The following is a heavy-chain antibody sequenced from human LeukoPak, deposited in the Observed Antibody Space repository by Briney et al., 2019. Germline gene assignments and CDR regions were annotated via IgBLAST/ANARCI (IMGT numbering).Heavy chain of an antibody. D-gene: IGHD3-9*01. J-gene: IGHJ4*02. CDR1: GFTFSLYW. CDR3: AGGTGFIIKD. CDR2: IKQDGSEK. Sequence: GGSLRLSRAASGFTFSLYWMNWVRRAPGKGLERVANIKQDGSEKNYVDSVKGRFTISRDNAKNSLYLQMNNLRVEDTAMYYCAGGTGFIIKDWGQGTLVTVSS. V-gene: IGHV3-7*03.